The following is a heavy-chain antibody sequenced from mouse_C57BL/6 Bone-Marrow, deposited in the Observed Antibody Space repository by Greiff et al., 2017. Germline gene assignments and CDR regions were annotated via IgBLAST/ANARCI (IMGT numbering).Heavy chain of an antibody. J-gene: IGHJ4*01. V-gene: IGHV1-39*01. D-gene: IGHD2-4*01. CDR3: ARGYDYDYAMDY. CDR1: GYSFTDYN. CDR2: INPNYGTT. Sequence: VHVKQSGPELVKPGASVKISCKASGYSFTDYNMNWVKQSNGKSLEWIGVINPNYGTTSYNQKFKGKATLTVDQSSRTAYMQLNSLTSEDSAVYYCARGYDYDYAMDYGGQGTSVTVSS.